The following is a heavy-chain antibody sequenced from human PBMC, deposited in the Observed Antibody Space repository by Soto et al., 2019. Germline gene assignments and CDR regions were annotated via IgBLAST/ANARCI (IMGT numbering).Heavy chain of an antibody. CDR3: AREQLQVVIPDY. D-gene: IGHD6-13*01. CDR2: IKQDGSEK. CDR1: GFTFSSYW. Sequence: GGSLTLSCAASGFTFSSYWMNWVRQAPGKGLEWVANIKQDGSEKYYVDSVKGRFTISRDNTKNSLYLQMNSLRAEDTAVYYCAREQLQVVIPDYWGQGTLVTVSS. J-gene: IGHJ4*02. V-gene: IGHV3-7*01.